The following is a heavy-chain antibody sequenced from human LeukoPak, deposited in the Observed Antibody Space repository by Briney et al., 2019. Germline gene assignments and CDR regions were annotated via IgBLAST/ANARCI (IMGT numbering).Heavy chain of an antibody. CDR1: GYTFTGYY. CDR2: INPNSGGI. Sequence: GASVKVSCKASGYTFTGYYMHWVRQAPGQGLEWMGWINPNSGGINYAQKFQGRVTMTRDTSISTAYMELSRLRSGDTAVYYCARDRGTVTIFDSWGQGTLVTVSS. V-gene: IGHV1-2*02. J-gene: IGHJ4*02. CDR3: ARDRGTVTIFDS. D-gene: IGHD4-17*01.